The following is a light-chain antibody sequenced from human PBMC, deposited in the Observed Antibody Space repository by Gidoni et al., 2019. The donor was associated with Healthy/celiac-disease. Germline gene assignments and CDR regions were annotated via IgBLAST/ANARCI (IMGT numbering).Light chain of an antibody. Sequence: DVQMTQSRSSLSASAGDKVTIPCRGSQSISSYLNWYQQKPGKAPQLLIYAASSLQSGVPPRFSCSGSGTDFTLTISSLQPEDFATYYCQQSYSTPRALTFGGGTKVEIK. J-gene: IGKJ4*01. CDR1: QSISSY. V-gene: IGKV1-39*01. CDR3: QQSYSTPRALT. CDR2: AAS.